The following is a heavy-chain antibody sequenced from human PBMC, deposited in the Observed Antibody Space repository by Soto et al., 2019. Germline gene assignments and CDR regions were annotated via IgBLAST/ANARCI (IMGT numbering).Heavy chain of an antibody. Sequence: QVQLLQSGPEVKKPGSSVKVSCKASRDTFNTYTITWVRQAPGQGLEWMGRIIPRTDIANYAQKFQDRVSITADRSTRTAYMELSSLRFDDTAVYYCARDYYYGSGSSMDSFDSWGQGTLVTVSS. CDR1: RDTFNTYT. CDR3: ARDYYYGSGSSMDSFDS. V-gene: IGHV1-69*08. J-gene: IGHJ4*02. CDR2: IIPRTDIA. D-gene: IGHD3-10*01.